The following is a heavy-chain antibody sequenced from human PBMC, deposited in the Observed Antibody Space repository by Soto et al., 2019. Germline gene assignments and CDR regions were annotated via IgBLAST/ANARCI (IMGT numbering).Heavy chain of an antibody. CDR2: IYRGGDQ. CDR1: GFTVSGHY. J-gene: IGHJ4*02. D-gene: IGHD3-22*01. Sequence: VGSLRLSCVASGFTVSGHYMSWVRQAPGQGLEWVSVIYRGGDQFYTDSVKGRFTIFRDPSKDTVYLQMNNLRPEDTAAYYCARGGDHFDSRGHYYPFYFDLWGRGTLVTVSS. V-gene: IGHV3-53*01. CDR3: ARGGDHFDSRGHYYPFYFDL.